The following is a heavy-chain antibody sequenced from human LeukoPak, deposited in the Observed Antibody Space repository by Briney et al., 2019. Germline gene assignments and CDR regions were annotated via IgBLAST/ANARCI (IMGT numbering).Heavy chain of an antibody. J-gene: IGHJ4*02. V-gene: IGHV3-30*04. CDR3: QKTAYDILTGYYNFYFDY. CDR2: ISYDGSNK. CDR1: GFTFSSYA. Sequence: GRSLRLSCAASGFTFSSYAMHWVRQAPGKGLEWVAVISYDGSNKYYADSVKGRFTISRDNSKNTLYLQMNSLRAEDTVVFFKQKTAYDILTGYYNFYFDYWGQGTLVTVSS. D-gene: IGHD3-9*01.